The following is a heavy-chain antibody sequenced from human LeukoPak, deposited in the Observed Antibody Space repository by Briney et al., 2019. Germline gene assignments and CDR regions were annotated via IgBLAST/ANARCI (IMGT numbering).Heavy chain of an antibody. J-gene: IGHJ5*02. V-gene: IGHV4-59*01. CDR1: GGSISGYY. CDR3: VRGSGYYNWFDP. CDR2: IYYSGST. Sequence: PSETLSLTCTVSGGSISGYYWSWIRQPPGKGLEWIGYIYYSGSTNYNPSLKSRVTIAVDTSKNQFSLNLSSVTAADTAVYYCVRGSGYYNWFDPWGQGTLVTVSS. D-gene: IGHD3-3*01.